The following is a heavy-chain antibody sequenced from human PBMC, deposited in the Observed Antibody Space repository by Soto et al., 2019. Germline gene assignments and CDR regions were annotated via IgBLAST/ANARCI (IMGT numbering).Heavy chain of an antibody. CDR1: GFTFSSYA. Sequence: GGSLRLSFAASGFTFSSYAMSWVRQAPGKGLEWVSAISGSGGSTYYADSVKGRFTISRDNSKNTLYLQMNSLRAEDTAVYYCAKPGSTTRIYYYYYMDVWGKGTTVTVSS. CDR2: ISGSGGST. J-gene: IGHJ6*03. D-gene: IGHD1-7*01. CDR3: AKPGSTTRIYYYYYMDV. V-gene: IGHV3-23*01.